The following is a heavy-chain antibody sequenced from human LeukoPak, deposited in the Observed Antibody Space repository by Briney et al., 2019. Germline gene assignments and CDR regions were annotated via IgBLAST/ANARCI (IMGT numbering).Heavy chain of an antibody. CDR3: ARGKFSSGWYIDY. Sequence: PGGSLRLSCAAYGFTFSSYDMHWVRQATGKGLEWVSAIGTAGDTYYPGSVKGRFTISRENAKNSLYLQMNSLRAGDTAVYYCARGKFSSGWYIDYWGQGTLVTVSS. CDR1: GFTFSSYD. D-gene: IGHD6-19*01. V-gene: IGHV3-13*01. J-gene: IGHJ4*02. CDR2: IGTAGDT.